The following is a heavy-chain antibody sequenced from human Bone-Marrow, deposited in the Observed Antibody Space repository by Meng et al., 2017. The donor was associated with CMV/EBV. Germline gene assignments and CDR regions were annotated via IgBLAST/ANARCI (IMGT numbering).Heavy chain of an antibody. CDR1: GGSFSGYY. J-gene: IGHJ5*02. CDR2: INHSGST. Sequence: SETLSLTCAVYGGSFSGYYWSWIRQPPGKGLEWIGEINHSGSTNYNPSLKSRVTISVDTSKNQFSLKLSSVTAADTAVYYCARVGSLFSSSSDYWFDPWGQGTLVTVSS. D-gene: IGHD6-6*01. V-gene: IGHV4-34*01. CDR3: ARVGSLFSSSSDYWFDP.